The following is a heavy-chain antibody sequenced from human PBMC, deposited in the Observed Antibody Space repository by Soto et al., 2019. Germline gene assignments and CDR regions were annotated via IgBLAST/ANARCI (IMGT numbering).Heavy chain of an antibody. J-gene: IGHJ6*03. Sequence: EVQPVESGGGLVKPGGSLRLSCAASGFTFSSYSMNWVRQAPGKGLEWVSSISSSSSYIYYADSVKGRFTISRDNAKNTLYLQMNSLRAEDTAVYYCARGWVNYYYYYMDVWGKGTTVTVSS. CDR3: ARGWVNYYYYYMDV. V-gene: IGHV3-21*01. CDR1: GFTFSSYS. CDR2: ISSSSSYI. D-gene: IGHD3-16*01.